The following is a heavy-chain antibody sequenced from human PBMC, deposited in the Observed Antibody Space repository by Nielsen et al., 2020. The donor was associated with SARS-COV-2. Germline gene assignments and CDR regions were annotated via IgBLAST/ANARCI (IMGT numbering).Heavy chain of an antibody. V-gene: IGHV4-61*02. CDR2: VFSRGGT. Sequence: SETLSLTCSVSGDSISSGRYYWGWIRQPAGKGLEWIGRVFSRGGTDYNPSLKSRVTISIDTSKNQFSLRLGSVTAADTAVYFCARGSDEGLALWGQGTLVTVSS. CDR1: GDSISSGRYY. J-gene: IGHJ4*02. D-gene: IGHD3-3*01. CDR3: ARGSDEGLAL.